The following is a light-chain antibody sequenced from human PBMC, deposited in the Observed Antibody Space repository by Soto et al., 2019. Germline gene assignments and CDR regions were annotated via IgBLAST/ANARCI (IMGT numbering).Light chain of an antibody. CDR2: SDY. CDR3: AAWDGSLNAIL. V-gene: IGLV1-44*01. CDR1: SSNIGSNV. J-gene: IGLJ2*01. Sequence: QSVLSQPPSASGTPGQRVTISCSGRSSNIGSNVVNWYQQFPGTAPKLLIYSDYQRPSGVPDRFSGSRSGTSASLAISGRQSEDEADYYCAAWDGSLNAILFGGGTKLTVL.